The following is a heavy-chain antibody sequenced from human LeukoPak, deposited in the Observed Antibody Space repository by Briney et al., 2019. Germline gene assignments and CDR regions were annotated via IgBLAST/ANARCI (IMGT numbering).Heavy chain of an antibody. Sequence: PSETLSLSCTVSGGSISSYYWSWIRQPPGKGLEWIGYIYYSGSTNYNPSLKSRVTISVDTSKNQFSLKLSSVTAAHTAVYYCARDQYYYDSSGLGNWFDPWGQGTLVTVSS. D-gene: IGHD3-22*01. J-gene: IGHJ5*02. CDR2: IYYSGST. CDR3: ARDQYYYDSSGLGNWFDP. V-gene: IGHV4-59*01. CDR1: GGSISSYY.